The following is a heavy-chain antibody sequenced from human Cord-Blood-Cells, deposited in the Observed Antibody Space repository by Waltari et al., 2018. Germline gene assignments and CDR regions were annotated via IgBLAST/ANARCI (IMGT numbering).Heavy chain of an antibody. CDR1: GYTFPSYD. D-gene: IGHD1-26*01. CDR2: MNPNSGNT. Sequence: QVQLVQSGAEVKKPGASVKVSCKASGYTFPSYDINCVRQATGQGLEWMGWMNPNSGNTGYAQKFQGRVTMTRNTSISTAYMELSSLRSEDTAVYYCARGRVVGRWDLFSYWGQGTLVTVSS. V-gene: IGHV1-8*01. J-gene: IGHJ4*02. CDR3: ARGRVVGRWDLFSY.